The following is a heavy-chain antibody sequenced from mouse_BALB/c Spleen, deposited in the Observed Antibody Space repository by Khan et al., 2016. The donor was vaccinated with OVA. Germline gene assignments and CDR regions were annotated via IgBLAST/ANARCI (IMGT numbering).Heavy chain of an antibody. CDR2: ISYSGNT. Sequence: EVQLQESGPGLVKPSQSLSLTCTVTGYSITSEYTWNWIRQFPGNKLEWMGFISYSGNTRYTPSLKSRISITRDTSKNQFFLQLNSVTSEDTATYYCARNDYYDYDPFPYWGQGTLVTVSA. V-gene: IGHV3-2*02. CDR3: ARNDYYDYDPFPY. CDR1: GYSITSEYT. J-gene: IGHJ3*01. D-gene: IGHD2-4*01.